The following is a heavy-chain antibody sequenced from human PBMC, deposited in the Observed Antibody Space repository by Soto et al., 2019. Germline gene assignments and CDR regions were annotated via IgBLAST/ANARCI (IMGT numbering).Heavy chain of an antibody. CDR2: IYWDDDK. V-gene: IGHV2-5*02. CDR1: GFSLSTSGVG. J-gene: IGHJ6*01. D-gene: IGHD2-21*02. Sequence: QITLKESGPTLVKPTQTLTLTCTFSGFSLSTSGVGVGWIRQPPGKALEWLALIYWDDDKRYSPSLKSRLTITEATSTNPLVLPLTNVAHADTAPYHCAHRLIVVVTDTYYYSSGMAGCARGTTVTVSS. CDR3: AHRLIVVVTDTYYYSSGMAG.